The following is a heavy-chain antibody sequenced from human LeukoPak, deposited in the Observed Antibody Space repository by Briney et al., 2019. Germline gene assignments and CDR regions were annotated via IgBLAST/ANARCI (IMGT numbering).Heavy chain of an antibody. J-gene: IGHJ6*02. CDR3: ARARAPGYSSSWFNYYGMDV. V-gene: IGHV1-18*04. D-gene: IGHD6-13*01. CDR2: ISANNGET. CDR1: GYTFTNYG. Sequence: ASVMVSCKASGYTFTNYGISWVRQAPGQGLEWMAWISANNGETRYAQNLQGRVTMTTDTSTSTAYMELRSLRSDDTAVYYCARARAPGYSSSWFNYYGMDVWGQGTTVTVSS.